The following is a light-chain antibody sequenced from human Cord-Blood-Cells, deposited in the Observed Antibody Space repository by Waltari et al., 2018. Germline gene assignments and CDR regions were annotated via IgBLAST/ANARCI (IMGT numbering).Light chain of an antibody. J-gene: IGKJ1*01. V-gene: IGKV1-27*01. CDR3: QKYNSAPWT. CDR2: AAS. CDR1: QGISNY. Sequence: DIQMTQSPSSLSASVGDRVTIACRARQGISNYLAWYQQKPGKVPKLLIYAASTLQSGVPSRLSGSGSGTDFTLTISSRQPEDVATYYCQKYNSAPWTFGQGTKVEIK.